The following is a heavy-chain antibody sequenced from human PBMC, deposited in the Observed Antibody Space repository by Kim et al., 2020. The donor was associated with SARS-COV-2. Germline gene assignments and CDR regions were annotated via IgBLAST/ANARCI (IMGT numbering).Heavy chain of an antibody. CDR2: IIPVFNAE. CDR3: TRDEVDTFDY. J-gene: IGHJ4*02. Sequence: SVKVSCKASGGTFSKYVTSWVRQAPGQGLEWMGGIIPVFNAEKNAQKFQGRVTITADTSTNTVYMELSSLTVDDTAVYYCTRDEVDTFDYWGQGTLVTVSS. CDR1: GGTFSKYV. V-gene: IGHV1-69*06. D-gene: IGHD1-26*01.